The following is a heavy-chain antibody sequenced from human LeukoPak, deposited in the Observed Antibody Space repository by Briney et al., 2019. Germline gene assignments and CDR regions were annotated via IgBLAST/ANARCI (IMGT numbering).Heavy chain of an antibody. D-gene: IGHD3-10*02. Sequence: EASVKVSCKASGYTFTAFYMHWLRQPPGQGLELTGIINPSGGSTSYAQELQGRVTMTRDTSTSTVYMELSSLRSEDTAVYYCARGHMLGDYWGQGTLVTVAS. CDR1: GYTFTAFY. V-gene: IGHV1-46*01. J-gene: IGHJ4*02. CDR3: ARGHMLGDY. CDR2: INPSGGST.